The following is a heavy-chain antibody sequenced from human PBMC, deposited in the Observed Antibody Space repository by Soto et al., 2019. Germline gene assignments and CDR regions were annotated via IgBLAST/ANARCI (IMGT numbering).Heavy chain of an antibody. V-gene: IGHV3-23*01. CDR3: AKLRFLEWFFFDY. D-gene: IGHD3-3*01. CDR1: GFTFSSYA. Sequence: GGSLRLSCAASGFTFSSYAMSWVRQAPGKGLEWVSAISGSGGSTYYADSVKGRFTISRDNSKNTLYLQMNSLRAEDTAVYYRAKLRFLEWFFFDYWGQGTLVTVSS. CDR2: ISGSGGST. J-gene: IGHJ4*02.